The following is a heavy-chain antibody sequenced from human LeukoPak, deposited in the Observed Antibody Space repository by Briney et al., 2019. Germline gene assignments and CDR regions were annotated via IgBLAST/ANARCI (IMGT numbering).Heavy chain of an antibody. CDR1: GYTFTGYY. J-gene: IGHJ5*02. Sequence: ASVKVSCKASGYTFTGYYMHWVRQAPGQGLEWMGRLDPNGGGTYYAQTFQGRVTMTRDTSISTAYMELTRLTSDDTAVYYCARGRSHSSGYYANWFDPWGQGTLVTVSS. D-gene: IGHD3-22*01. CDR2: LDPNGGGT. CDR3: ARGRSHSSGYYANWFDP. V-gene: IGHV1-2*06.